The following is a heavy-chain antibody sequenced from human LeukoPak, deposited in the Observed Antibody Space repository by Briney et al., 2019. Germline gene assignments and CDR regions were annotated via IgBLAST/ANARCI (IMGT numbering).Heavy chain of an antibody. J-gene: IGHJ4*02. CDR1: GGSISSSSYY. CDR2: IYYSGST. Sequence: PSETLSLTCTVSGGSISSSSYYWGWIRQPPGKGLEWIGSIYYSGSTYYNPSLKSRVTISVDTSKNQFSLKLSSVTAADTAVYYCARYRPLYSSGWPTDPICDYWGQGTLVTVSS. CDR3: ARYRPLYSSGWPTDPICDY. D-gene: IGHD6-19*01. V-gene: IGHV4-39*07.